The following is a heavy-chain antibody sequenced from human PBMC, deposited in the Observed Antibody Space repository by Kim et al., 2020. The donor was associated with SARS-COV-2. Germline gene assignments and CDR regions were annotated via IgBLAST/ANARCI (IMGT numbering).Heavy chain of an antibody. Sequence: GGSLRLSCAASGFTFSSYWMSWVRQAPGKGLEWVANIKQDGSEKYYVDSVKGRFTISRDNAKNSLYLQMNSLRAEDTAVYYCARAIVGATVCFDYWGQGTLVTVSS. V-gene: IGHV3-7*04. CDR1: GFTFSSYW. J-gene: IGHJ4*02. D-gene: IGHD1-26*01. CDR2: IKQDGSEK. CDR3: ARAIVGATVCFDY.